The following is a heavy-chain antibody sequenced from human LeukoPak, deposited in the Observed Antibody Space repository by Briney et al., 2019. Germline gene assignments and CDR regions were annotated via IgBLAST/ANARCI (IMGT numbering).Heavy chain of an antibody. J-gene: IGHJ3*02. CDR3: ARAETQVTTHDAFDI. D-gene: IGHD4-17*01. V-gene: IGHV1-69*05. CDR2: IIPIFGTT. Sequence: ASVKVSCKASGCTFSSYAISWVRQAPGQGLEWMGGIIPIFGTTNYAQQFQGRVTMTRDESTNTAYMELSSLRSEDTAVYYCARAETQVTTHDAFDIWGQGTLVTVSS. CDR1: GCTFSSYA.